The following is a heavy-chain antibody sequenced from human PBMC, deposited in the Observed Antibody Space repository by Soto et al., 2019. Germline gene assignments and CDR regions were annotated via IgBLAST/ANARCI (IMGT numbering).Heavy chain of an antibody. CDR1: GYSFTSYW. J-gene: IGHJ6*02. V-gene: IGHV5-51*01. CDR3: ARLSTGFCTKTTCQHYFGMDV. Sequence: ESLKISCKGSGYSFTSYWIGWVRQMPGKGLEGMGIIYPGDSDTRYSPSFQGQVTISADKSIGSAYLHWSTLEASDTAIYYCARLSTGFCTKTTCQHYFGMDVWGQGTTVTVSS. D-gene: IGHD2-8*01. CDR2: IYPGDSDT.